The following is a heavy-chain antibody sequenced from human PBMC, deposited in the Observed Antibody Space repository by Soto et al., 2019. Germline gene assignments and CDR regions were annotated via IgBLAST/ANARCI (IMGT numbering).Heavy chain of an antibody. D-gene: IGHD3-22*01. CDR2: INSDGSST. J-gene: IGHJ3*02. V-gene: IGHV3-74*01. Sequence: GGSLRLSCAASGFTFSSYWMHWVRQAPGKGLVWVSRINSDGSSTSYADSVKGRFTISRDNAKNTLYLQMNSLRAEDTAVYYCAREYYDSSGFIQAFDIWGQGTMVTVSS. CDR1: GFTFSSYW. CDR3: AREYYDSSGFIQAFDI.